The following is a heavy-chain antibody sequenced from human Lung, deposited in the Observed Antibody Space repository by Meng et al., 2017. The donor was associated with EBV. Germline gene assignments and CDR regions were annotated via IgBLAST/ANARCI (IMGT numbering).Heavy chain of an antibody. D-gene: IGHD1-1*01. CDR1: GYTFTGYY. J-gene: IGHJ5*02. CDR3: ARGRYELIWGLFDP. CDR2: INPNTGGT. Sequence: QVQLEQSGAEVKKPGASMKVSCKASGYTFTGYYIHWVRQAPGQGLEWMGWINPNTGGTKYAQKFQGWVTLTRDTSISTAYMELSRLRSDDTAVYYCARGRYELIWGLFDPWGQGTLVTVSS. V-gene: IGHV1-2*04.